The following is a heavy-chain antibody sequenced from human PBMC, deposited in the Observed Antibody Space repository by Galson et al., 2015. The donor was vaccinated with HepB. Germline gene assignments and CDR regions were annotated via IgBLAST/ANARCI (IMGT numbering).Heavy chain of an antibody. CDR1: GYTFTNYF. CDR2: INPSGGST. CDR3: ARAVSIAGRGLEFDY. V-gene: IGHV1-46*01. J-gene: IGHJ4*02. D-gene: IGHD6-6*01. Sequence: SVKVSRKASGYTFTNYFIHWVRQAPGQGLEWMAIINPSGGSTSYAQNFQGRVTMTRDTSTSTVYMELSSLRSEDTAVYYCARAVSIAGRGLEFDYWGQGTLVTVSS.